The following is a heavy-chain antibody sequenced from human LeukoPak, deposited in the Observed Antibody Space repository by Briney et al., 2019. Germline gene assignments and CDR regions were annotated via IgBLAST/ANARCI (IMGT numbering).Heavy chain of an antibody. J-gene: IGHJ5*02. Sequence: HPGGSLRLSCAASGFTFSSYWMHWVRQAPGKGLVWVSRISSDGSDTTYADSVKGRFTISRDNSKNTLYLQINSLRAEDTAVYYCAKDEDYGGATEWFDPWGQGTLVTVSS. CDR2: ISSDGSDT. CDR3: AKDEDYGGATEWFDP. V-gene: IGHV3-74*01. D-gene: IGHD4-23*01. CDR1: GFTFSSYW.